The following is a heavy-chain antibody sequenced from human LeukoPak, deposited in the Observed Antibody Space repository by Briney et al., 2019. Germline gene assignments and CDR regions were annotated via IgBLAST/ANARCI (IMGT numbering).Heavy chain of an antibody. V-gene: IGHV4-34*01. CDR2: INHSGST. CDR1: GGSFSDYY. J-gene: IGHJ5*02. CDR3: ARVRGDYYGSGIGNWFDP. Sequence: PSETLSLTCAVYGGSFSDYYWSWIRQPPGNGLEWIGEINHSGSTNYNPSLKSRVTISVDTSKNQFSLKLSSVTAADTAVYYCARVRGDYYGSGIGNWFDPWGQGTLVTVSS. D-gene: IGHD3-10*01.